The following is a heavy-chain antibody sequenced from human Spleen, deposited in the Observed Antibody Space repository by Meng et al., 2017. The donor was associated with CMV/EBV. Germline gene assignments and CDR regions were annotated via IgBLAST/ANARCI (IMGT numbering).Heavy chain of an antibody. CDR1: GFTVSSNY. V-gene: IGHV3-53*05. D-gene: IGHD4-23*01. Sequence: GESLKISCAASGFTVSSNYWSWVRQAPGKGLEWVSVIYSGGSIYYADSVKGRFTISRDNSKNTLYLQMNSLRAEDTAVYYCARDRTMVVRGGHFDYWGQGTLVTVSS. CDR3: ARDRTMVVRGGHFDY. J-gene: IGHJ4*02. CDR2: IYSGGSI.